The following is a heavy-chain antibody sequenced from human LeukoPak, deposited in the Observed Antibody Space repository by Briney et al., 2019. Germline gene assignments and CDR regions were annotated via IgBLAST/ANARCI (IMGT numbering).Heavy chain of an antibody. J-gene: IGHJ3*02. V-gene: IGHV1-69*05. Sequence: ASVKVSCKASGGTFSSYAISWVRQAPGQGLEWMGGIIPIFGTANCAQKFQGRVTITTDESTSTAYMELSSLRSEDTAVYYCARWAPIVVVPAAPKGVAFDIWGQGTMVTVSS. CDR3: ARWAPIVVVPAAPKGVAFDI. CDR2: IIPIFGTA. D-gene: IGHD2-2*01. CDR1: GGTFSSYA.